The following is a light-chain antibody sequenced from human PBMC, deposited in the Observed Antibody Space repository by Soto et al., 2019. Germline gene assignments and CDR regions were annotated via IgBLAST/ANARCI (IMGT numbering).Light chain of an antibody. CDR2: EVS. Sequence: QSALTQPASVSGSPGQSITISCTGTCSDVGGYKYVSWYQQHPDKAPKLIIFEVSNRPSGISSRFSGSKSGNTASLTISGLQAEDEADYYCASYTSSSTSVIFGRGTKLTVL. CDR1: CSDVGGYKY. CDR3: ASYTSSSTSVI. J-gene: IGLJ2*01. V-gene: IGLV2-14*01.